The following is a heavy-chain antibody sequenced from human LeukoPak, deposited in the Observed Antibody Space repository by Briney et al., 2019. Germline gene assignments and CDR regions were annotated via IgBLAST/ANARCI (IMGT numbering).Heavy chain of an antibody. Sequence: SETLSLTCTVSGGSISSHYWSWVRQPPGKGLEWIGSIYHSGSTYYNPSLKSRVTISVDTSKNQFSLKLSSVTAADTAVYYCARDGPIAAAGNWFDPWGQGTLVTVSS. CDR3: ARDGPIAAAGNWFDP. V-gene: IGHV4-38-2*02. CDR1: GGSISSHY. J-gene: IGHJ5*02. D-gene: IGHD6-13*01. CDR2: IYHSGST.